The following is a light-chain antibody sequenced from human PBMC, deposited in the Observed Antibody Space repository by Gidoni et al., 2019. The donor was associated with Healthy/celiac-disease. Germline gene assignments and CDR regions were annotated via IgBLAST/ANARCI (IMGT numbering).Light chain of an antibody. Sequence: IVMTQSPDPLAVSLGERATINCKSSQSVLYSSNNKNYLAWYQQKPGQPPKLLIYWASTRESGVPDRFSGSGSGTDFTLTISSLQAEDVAVYYCQQYYSTPGTFGQGTKVEIK. CDR1: QSVLYSSNNKNY. CDR3: QQYYSTPGT. CDR2: WAS. V-gene: IGKV4-1*01. J-gene: IGKJ1*01.